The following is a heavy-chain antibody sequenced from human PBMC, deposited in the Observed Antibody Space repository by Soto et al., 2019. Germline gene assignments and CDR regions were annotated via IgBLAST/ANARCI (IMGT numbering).Heavy chain of an antibody. CDR2: ISDDGSNK. D-gene: IGHD4-17*01. Sequence: LTLSCAVSGFTFTNYAMHWVRQAPGKGLEWVAVISDDGSNKKYADSVKGRFTISRDNSKNTMYMQMNSLRAEDTALYYCARGGTRALDYWGQGTLVTVSS. J-gene: IGHJ4*02. CDR1: GFTFTNYA. V-gene: IGHV3-30-3*01. CDR3: ARGGTRALDY.